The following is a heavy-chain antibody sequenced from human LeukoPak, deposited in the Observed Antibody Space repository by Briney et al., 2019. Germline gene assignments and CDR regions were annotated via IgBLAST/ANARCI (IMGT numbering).Heavy chain of an antibody. CDR2: IYYSGST. V-gene: IGHV4-39*01. J-gene: IGHJ4*02. D-gene: IGHD5-24*01. CDR1: GGSISSSSYY. Sequence: PSETLSLTCTVSGGSISSSSYYWGWIRQPPGKGLEWIGSIYYSGSTYYNPSLKSRVTISVDTSKNQLSLKLSSVTAADTAVYYCARVDTRGQGRWLQPTGGAFDYWGQGTLVTVSS. CDR3: ARVDTRGQGRWLQPTGGAFDY.